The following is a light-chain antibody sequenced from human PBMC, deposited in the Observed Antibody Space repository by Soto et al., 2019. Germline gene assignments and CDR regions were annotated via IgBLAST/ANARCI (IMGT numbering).Light chain of an antibody. J-gene: IGKJ1*01. CDR3: LPSGLLGT. CDR2: ATS. CDR1: QSVSRTY. V-gene: IGKV3-20*01. Sequence: KLSPGAVSLSTRERATLSCRASQSVSRTYLAWYQQKPVQAPRLLIYATSSRATGIPDRFSGSGSGTDFTLTISRLEPEDFAVYYCLPSGLLGTFAQGSIVAIK.